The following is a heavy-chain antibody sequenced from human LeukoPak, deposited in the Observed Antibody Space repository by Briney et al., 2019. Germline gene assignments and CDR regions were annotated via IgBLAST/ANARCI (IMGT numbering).Heavy chain of an antibody. V-gene: IGHV2-5*01. CDR1: GFSLSTRGVG. CDR2: NSWNGDK. Sequence: SGPTLVKPTPTLTLTSTFSGFSLSTRGVGVGWVRHPPGKALDRLALNSWNGDKRYCPDLNSRITITKGTSKNHVVLTMTNMDPVDTATYYCAHRLNSFKWNDCFDHWGQGTLVTVSS. D-gene: IGHD1-20*01. CDR3: AHRLNSFKWNDCFDH. J-gene: IGHJ4*02.